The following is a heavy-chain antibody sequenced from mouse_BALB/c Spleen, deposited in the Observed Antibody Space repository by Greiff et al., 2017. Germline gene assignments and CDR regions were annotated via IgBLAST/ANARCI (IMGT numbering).Heavy chain of an antibody. CDR1: GFTFSSFG. D-gene: IGHD4-1*01. V-gene: IGHV5-17*02. CDR3: ARRWDYAMDY. CDR2: ISSGSSTI. Sequence: EVMLVESGGGLVQPGGSRKLSCAASGFTFSSFGMHWVRQAPEKGLEWVAYISSGSSTIYYADTVKGRFTISRDNPKNTLFLQMTSLRPEDTAMYYCARRWDYAMDYWGQGTSVTVSS. J-gene: IGHJ4*01.